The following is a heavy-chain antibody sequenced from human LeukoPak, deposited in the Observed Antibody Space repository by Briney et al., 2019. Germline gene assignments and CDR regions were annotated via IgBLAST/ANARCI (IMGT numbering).Heavy chain of an antibody. J-gene: IGHJ4*02. Sequence: GGSLRLSCAASGFTFSSYGMHGVRQAPGKGLEWLAFIRYDGSNKYYADSVKGRFTISRDNSKNTLYLQMNSLRAEDTAVYYCAKKYCSSTSCYNWNYHFDYWGQGTLVTVSS. V-gene: IGHV3-30*02. D-gene: IGHD2-2*02. CDR2: IRYDGSNK. CDR3: AKKYCSSTSCYNWNYHFDY. CDR1: GFTFSSYG.